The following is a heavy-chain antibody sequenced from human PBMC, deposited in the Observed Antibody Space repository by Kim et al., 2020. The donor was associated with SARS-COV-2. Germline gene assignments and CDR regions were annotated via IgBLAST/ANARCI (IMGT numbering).Heavy chain of an antibody. J-gene: IGHJ6*02. V-gene: IGHV4-39*01. CDR2: IYYSGST. CDR3: ARHLTLQWFGELFSYYYYYGMDV. CDR1: GGSISSSSYY. Sequence: SETLSLTCTVSGGSISSSSYYWGWIRQPPGKGLEWIGSIYYSGSTYYNPSLKSRVTISVDTSKNQFSLKLSSVTAADTAVYYCARHLTLQWFGELFSYYYYYGMDVWGQGTTVTVSS. D-gene: IGHD3-10*01.